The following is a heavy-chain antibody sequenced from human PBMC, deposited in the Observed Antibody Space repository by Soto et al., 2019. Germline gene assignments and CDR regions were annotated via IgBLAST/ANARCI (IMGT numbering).Heavy chain of an antibody. V-gene: IGHV1-46*01. J-gene: IGHJ3*02. CDR2: INPSGGST. D-gene: IGHD3-22*01. Sequence: ASVKVSCKASGYTFTSYYMHWVRQAPGQGLEWMGIINPSGGSTNYAQKFQGGVTITADESTSTAYMELSSLRSEDTAVYYCARDNGQRDYYDSSLDAFDIWGQGTMVTVSS. CDR1: GYTFTSYY. CDR3: ARDNGQRDYYDSSLDAFDI.